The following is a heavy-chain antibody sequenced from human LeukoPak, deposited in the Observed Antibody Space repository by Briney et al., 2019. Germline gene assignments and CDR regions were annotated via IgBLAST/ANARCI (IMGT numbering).Heavy chain of an antibody. CDR2: MNPNSGNT. CDR1: GYTFTSYD. CDR3: GRVGLYDFWSGYPLGY. Sequence: ASVKVSCKASGYTFTSYDINWVRQATGQGLEWMGWMNPNSGNTGYAEKFQGRVAMTSNTSTNTAYMELSSLRSEDTAVYYCGRVGLYDFWSGYPLGYWGQGTLVTVSS. D-gene: IGHD3-3*01. J-gene: IGHJ4*02. V-gene: IGHV1-8*01.